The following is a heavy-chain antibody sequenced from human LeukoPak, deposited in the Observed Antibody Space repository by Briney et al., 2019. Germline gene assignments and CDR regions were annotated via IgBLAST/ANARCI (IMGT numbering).Heavy chain of an antibody. V-gene: IGHV3-7*01. CDR1: GFTLSSYW. J-gene: IGHJ4*02. CDR3: ASIVVVIGTRSFDY. Sequence: GGSLRLSCAACGFTLSSYWMSWVREAPGKGGEWVANINQNGREKYFVASVNRPFTISTDNAKTSLYLQMNSLRAEDTAVYYCASIVVVIGTRSFDYWGQGSLVTVSS. D-gene: IGHD2-15*01. CDR2: INQNGREK.